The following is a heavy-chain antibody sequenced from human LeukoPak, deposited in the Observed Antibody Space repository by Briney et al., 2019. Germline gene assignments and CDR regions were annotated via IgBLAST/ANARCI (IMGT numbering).Heavy chain of an antibody. CDR3: AKDLLVTDYYDSSGYYGTFDF. Sequence: GGSLRLSCAASGFTFSSYWMHWVRQAPGKGLEWVALISNDGNKKFYTDSVKGHLTISRDNSKNMLYLQVNSLRAEDTAVYYCAKDLLVTDYYDSSGYYGTFDFWGQGTLVTVSS. V-gene: IGHV3-30*18. J-gene: IGHJ4*02. D-gene: IGHD3-22*01. CDR2: ISNDGNKK. CDR1: GFTFSSYW.